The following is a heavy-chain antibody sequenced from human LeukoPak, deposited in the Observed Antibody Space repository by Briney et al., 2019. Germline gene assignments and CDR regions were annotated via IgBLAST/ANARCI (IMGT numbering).Heavy chain of an antibody. D-gene: IGHD6-19*01. V-gene: IGHV1-2*02. CDR2: INPNSGGT. J-gene: IGHJ4*02. Sequence: GASVKVSCKASGYTFTGCYMHWVRQAPGQGLEWMGWINPNSGGTNYAQKFQGRVTMTRDTSISTAYMELSRLRSDDTAVYYCARVGPRGWLGRQLNYFDYWGQGTLVTVSS. CDR3: ARVGPRGWLGRQLNYFDY. CDR1: GYTFTGCY.